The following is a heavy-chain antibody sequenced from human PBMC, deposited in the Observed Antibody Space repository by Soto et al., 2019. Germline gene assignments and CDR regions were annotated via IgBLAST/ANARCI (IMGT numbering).Heavy chain of an antibody. CDR1: GFTFSNYA. Sequence: EVQLLESGGGLVQPGGSLRLSCADSGFTFSNYAMSWVRQAPGKGLEWVSGISSVGTTAYYADSVKGRFTISRDNFKRTLDLQMSSLRAEDTATYYCARARDYDFRSGLLFYGMDVWGQGTTVTVSS. J-gene: IGHJ6*02. CDR2: ISSVGTTA. CDR3: ARARDYDFRSGLLFYGMDV. V-gene: IGHV3-23*01. D-gene: IGHD3-3*01.